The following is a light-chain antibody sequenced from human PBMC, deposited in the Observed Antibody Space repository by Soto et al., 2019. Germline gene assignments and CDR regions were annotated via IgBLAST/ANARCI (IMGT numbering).Light chain of an antibody. J-gene: IGKJ4*01. Sequence: DIQMTQSPSSLSASVGDRVTITCRASQGIRNFLAWYQQKPGKAPKLLTYAASTLQSGVPSRFTGSGSGTEVTLTISSLQPEDVATYYCQKYDSAPLTFGGGTKVEIK. CDR3: QKYDSAPLT. CDR2: AAS. V-gene: IGKV1-27*01. CDR1: QGIRNF.